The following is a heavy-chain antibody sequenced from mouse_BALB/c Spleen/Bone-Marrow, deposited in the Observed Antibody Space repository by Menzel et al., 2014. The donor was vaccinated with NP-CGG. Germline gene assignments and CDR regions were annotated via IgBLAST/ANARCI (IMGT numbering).Heavy chain of an antibody. J-gene: IGHJ3*01. Sequence: VQVVESGPGLVAPSQSLSITCTVSGFSLTSYGVHWVRQPPGKGLEWLGVIWAGGSTNYNSALMFRLSISKDNSKSQVFLKMNSLQTDDTAMYYCAREGGHYYGSRVAWFAYWGQGTLVTVSA. CDR3: AREGGHYYGSRVAWFAY. D-gene: IGHD1-1*01. CDR1: GFSLTSYG. V-gene: IGHV2-9*02. CDR2: IWAGGST.